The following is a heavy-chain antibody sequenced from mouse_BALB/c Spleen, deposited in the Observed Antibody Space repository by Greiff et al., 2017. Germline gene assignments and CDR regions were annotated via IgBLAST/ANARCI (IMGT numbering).Heavy chain of an antibody. J-gene: IGHJ4*01. Sequence: EVKLVESGGGLVKPGGSLKLSCAASGFTFSDYYMYWVRQTPEKRLEWVATISDGGSYTYYPDSVKGRFTISRDNAKNNLYLQMSSLKSEDTAMYYCARGVSYRYYAMDYWGQGTSVTVSA. CDR3: ARGVSYRYYAMDY. CDR2: ISDGGSYT. D-gene: IGHD2-14*01. V-gene: IGHV5-4*02. CDR1: GFTFSDYY.